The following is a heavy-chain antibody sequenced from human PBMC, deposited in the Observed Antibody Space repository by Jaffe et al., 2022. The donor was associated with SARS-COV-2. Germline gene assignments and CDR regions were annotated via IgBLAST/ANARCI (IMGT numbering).Heavy chain of an antibody. D-gene: IGHD6-19*01. V-gene: IGHV3-30*18. CDR1: GFTFRSYA. CDR3: AKEYSSGWYGYYYAMDV. CDR2: ISYDGSNK. J-gene: IGHJ6*02. Sequence: QVQLVESGGGVVQPGRSLRLSCAASGFTFRSYAMHWVRQAPGKGLEWVAVISYDGSNKYYSDSVKGRFTISRDNSKNTLYLQVNSLRAEDTAVFYCAKEYSSGWYGYYYAMDVWGQGTTVTVS.